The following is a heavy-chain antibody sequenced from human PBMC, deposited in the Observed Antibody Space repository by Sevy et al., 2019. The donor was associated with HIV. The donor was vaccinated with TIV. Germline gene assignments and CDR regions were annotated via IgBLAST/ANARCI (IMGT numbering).Heavy chain of an antibody. J-gene: IGHJ4*02. Sequence: GGSLRLSCSASGFDFFNVWMTWVRQAPGKGLEWVGRIKSETDGGTREYAAAVKGRFTISRDDSKDTLYLQMNSLKTEDTAVYYCATERSGFFETSRRYLLPYFDSWGQGTLVTVSS. V-gene: IGHV3-15*01. CDR1: GFDFFNVW. CDR3: ATERSGFFETSRRYLLPYFDS. D-gene: IGHD3-10*01. CDR2: IKSETDGGTR.